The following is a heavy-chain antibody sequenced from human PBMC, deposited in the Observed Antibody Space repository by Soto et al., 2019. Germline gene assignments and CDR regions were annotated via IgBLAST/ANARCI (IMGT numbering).Heavy chain of an antibody. CDR3: ARGGGATFTNYYYYMDV. CDR2: INGGNGKS. J-gene: IGHJ6*03. CDR1: GYTFSTYE. Sequence: QVQLVQSGAEVKKPGASVKVSCEASGYTFSTYEMHWVRQAPGQRPEWMGWINGGNGKSKYSETLQGRVTFTRATSASTAYMELTSLRSEDTAVYYCARGGGATFTNYYYYMDVWGTGTTVTVSS. D-gene: IGHD1-26*01. V-gene: IGHV1-3*01.